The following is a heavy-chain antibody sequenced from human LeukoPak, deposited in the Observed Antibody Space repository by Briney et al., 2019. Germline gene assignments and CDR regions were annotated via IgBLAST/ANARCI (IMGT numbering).Heavy chain of an antibody. CDR2: IIGDGTTT. Sequence: GGSLRLSCAASGFTFSSYWMHWARQAPGKGLVWFSRIIGDGTTTDYADSVKGRFIISRDNAKNTVYLQMNSLRAEDTAVYYCARDLHIAAADYWGQGTLVTVSS. J-gene: IGHJ4*02. V-gene: IGHV3-74*01. CDR3: ARDLHIAAADY. D-gene: IGHD6-13*01. CDR1: GFTFSSYW.